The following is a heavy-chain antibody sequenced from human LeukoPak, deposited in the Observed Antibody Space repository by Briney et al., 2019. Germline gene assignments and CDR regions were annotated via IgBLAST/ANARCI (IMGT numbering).Heavy chain of an antibody. CDR2: INHSGST. CDR1: GGSFSDYY. V-gene: IGHV4-34*01. D-gene: IGHD6-19*01. CDR3: ARPGVGRYSSGWYRDY. J-gene: IGHJ4*02. Sequence: SETLSLTCAVYGGSFSDYYWSWIRQPPGKGLEWIGEINHSGSTNYNPSLKSRVTISVDTSKNQFSLKLSSVTAADTAVYYCARPGVGRYSSGWYRDYWGQGTLVTVSS.